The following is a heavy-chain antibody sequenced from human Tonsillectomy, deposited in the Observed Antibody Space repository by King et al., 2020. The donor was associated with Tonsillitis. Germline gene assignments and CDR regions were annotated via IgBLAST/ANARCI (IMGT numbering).Heavy chain of an antibody. V-gene: IGHV3-7*03. CDR2: IKEDRREI. Sequence: VQLVESGGGLVQPGGSLRLSCVVSGFSFSNYWMTWVRQAPGKGLEWVANIKEDRREINYGDSVKGRFTISRDNAKNSLYLQMNSLRAEDTAVYYCARDYNPYDSGYYDDAFDIWGQGKLVTVSS. J-gene: IGHJ3*02. D-gene: IGHD3-22*01. CDR1: GFSFSNYW. CDR3: ARDYNPYDSGYYDDAFDI.